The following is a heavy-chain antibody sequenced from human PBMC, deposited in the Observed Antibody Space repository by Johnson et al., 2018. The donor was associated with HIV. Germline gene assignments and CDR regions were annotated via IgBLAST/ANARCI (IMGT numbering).Heavy chain of an antibody. J-gene: IGHJ3*02. Sequence: VQLVESGGGLVQPGGSLRLSCAASGFTFSSYWMSWVRQAPGKGLEWVANIKQDGSEKYYVDSVKGRFTIPRDNAKNSLYLQMNGLRAEDTAVYYCAKRRRPRIQLRTWAFDIWGQGTVVTVFS. CDR3: AKRRRPRIQLRTWAFDI. D-gene: IGHD5-18*01. CDR2: IKQDGSEK. V-gene: IGHV3-7*01. CDR1: GFTFSSYW.